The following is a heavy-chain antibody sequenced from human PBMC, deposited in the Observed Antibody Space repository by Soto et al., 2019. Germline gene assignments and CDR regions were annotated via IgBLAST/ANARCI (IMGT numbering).Heavy chain of an antibody. CDR2: ISYDGSNK. J-gene: IGHJ6*02. Sequence: GGSLRLSCAASGFTFSSYGMHWVRQAPGKGLEWVAVISYDGSNKYYADSVKGRFTISRDNSKNTLYLQMNSLRAEDTAVYYCAKDLIAVAGPYGDLASGMDVWGQGTTVTVSS. D-gene: IGHD6-19*01. CDR3: AKDLIAVAGPYGDLASGMDV. V-gene: IGHV3-30*18. CDR1: GFTFSSYG.